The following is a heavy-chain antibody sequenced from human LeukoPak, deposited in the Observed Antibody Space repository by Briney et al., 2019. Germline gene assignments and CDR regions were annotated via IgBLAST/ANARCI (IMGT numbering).Heavy chain of an antibody. CDR1: GYTFTGYY. J-gene: IGHJ4*02. V-gene: IGHV1-2*02. Sequence: ASVKVSCKASGYTFTGYYMHWVRQAPGQGLEWMGWINPNSGGTNYAQKFQGRVTMTRDTSISTAYMELSRLRSDDTAVYYCARDLHYDILSGYNYWGQGTLVTVSS. CDR3: ARDLHYDILSGYNY. CDR2: INPNSGGT. D-gene: IGHD3-9*01.